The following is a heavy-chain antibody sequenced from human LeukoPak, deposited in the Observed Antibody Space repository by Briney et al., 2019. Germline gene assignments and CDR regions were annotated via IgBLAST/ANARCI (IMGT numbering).Heavy chain of an antibody. D-gene: IGHD3-22*01. CDR3: AKDSAYYDSSGDYFDS. CDR1: GFTFSMYA. CDR2: ISYDGRTT. V-gene: IGHV3-30*18. Sequence: GGSLRLSCAASGFTFSMYAMHWVRQAPGKGLEWVAVISYDGRTTYHRDSVKGRFTISRDKSKNTLYLQMNSLRSDDTAVYYCAKDSAYYDSSGDYFDSWGQGTLVTVSS. J-gene: IGHJ4*02.